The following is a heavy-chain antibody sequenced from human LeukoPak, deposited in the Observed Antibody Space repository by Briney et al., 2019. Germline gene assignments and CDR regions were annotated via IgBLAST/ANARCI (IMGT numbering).Heavy chain of an antibody. Sequence: GESLKISCRGSGYSFTTYWIGWVRQMPGKGLEWMGIIYPGDSDTRYSPSFQGQVTMSADKSINTAYLQWSSLKDSDTAMYYCARRQGCSSTSCPPDSWGQGTLVTV. CDR3: ARRQGCSSTSCPPDS. CDR2: IYPGDSDT. CDR1: GYSFTTYW. V-gene: IGHV5-51*01. D-gene: IGHD2-2*01. J-gene: IGHJ4*02.